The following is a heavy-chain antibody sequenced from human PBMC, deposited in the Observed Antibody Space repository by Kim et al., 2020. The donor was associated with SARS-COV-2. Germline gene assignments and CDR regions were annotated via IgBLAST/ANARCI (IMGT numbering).Heavy chain of an antibody. CDR3: ARGDYYGSGSSKGMDV. V-gene: IGHV4-59*13. Sequence: SETLSLTCTVSGGSISSYYWSWIRQPPGKGLEWIGYIYYSGSTNYNASLKSRVTISVDTSKNQFSLKLSSVTAADTAVYYCARGDYYGSGSSKGMDVWGQGTTVSVSS. D-gene: IGHD3-10*01. J-gene: IGHJ6*02. CDR1: GGSISSYY. CDR2: IYYSGST.